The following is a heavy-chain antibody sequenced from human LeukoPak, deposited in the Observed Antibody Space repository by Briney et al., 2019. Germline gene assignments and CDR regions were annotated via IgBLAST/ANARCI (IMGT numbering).Heavy chain of an antibody. D-gene: IGHD3-22*01. J-gene: IGHJ4*02. CDR1: GFTFSSYA. V-gene: IGHV3-30*02. CDR2: IRYDGSNK. CDR3: ARDPAIQIWLSAYYFDY. Sequence: GGSLRLSCAASGFTFSSYAMHWVRQAPGKGLEWVAFIRYDGSNKYYADSVKGRFTISRDNSKNTLYLQMNSLRAEDTAVYYCARDPAIQIWLSAYYFDYWGQGTLVTVSS.